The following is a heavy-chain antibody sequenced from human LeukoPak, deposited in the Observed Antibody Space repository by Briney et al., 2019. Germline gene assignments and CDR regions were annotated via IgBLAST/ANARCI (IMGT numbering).Heavy chain of an antibody. J-gene: IGHJ4*02. CDR2: ISISSSTI. CDR3: ARGGGASSWYTDY. V-gene: IGHV3-48*02. Sequence: GGSLRLSCAASGFSFSSYGMNWVRQAPGKGLEWVSYISISSSTIYYADSVKGRFTISRDNAKNSLYLQMNSLRDEDTSVYYCARGGGASSWYTDYWGQGTLVTVSS. CDR1: GFSFSSYG. D-gene: IGHD6-13*01.